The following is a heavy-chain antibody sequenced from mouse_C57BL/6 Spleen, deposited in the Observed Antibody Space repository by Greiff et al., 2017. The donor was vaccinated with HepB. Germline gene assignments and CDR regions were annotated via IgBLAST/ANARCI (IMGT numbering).Heavy chain of an antibody. CDR3: VRHGDYGSRDWYFDV. V-gene: IGHV10-1*01. D-gene: IGHD1-1*01. CDR1: GFSFNTYA. CDR2: IRSKSNNYAT. J-gene: IGHJ1*03. Sequence: EVKLMESGGGLVQPKGSLKLSCAASGFSFNTYAMNWVRQAPGKGLEWVARIRSKSNNYATYYADSVKDRFTISSDDAESMLYLQVNKLKTEDTAMYYCVRHGDYGSRDWYFDVWGTETTVTVSS.